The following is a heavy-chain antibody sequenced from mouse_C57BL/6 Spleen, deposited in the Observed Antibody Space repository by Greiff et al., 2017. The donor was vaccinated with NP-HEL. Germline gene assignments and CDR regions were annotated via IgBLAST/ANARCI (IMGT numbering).Heavy chain of an antibody. V-gene: IGHV1-69*01. CDR2: IDPSDSYT. D-gene: IGHD1-1*01. Sequence: VQLQQPGAELVMPGASVKLSCKASGYTFTSYWMHWVKQRPGQGLEWIGEIDPSDSYTNYNQKFKGKSTLTVDKSSSTAYMQLSSLTSEDSAVYYCARHSTTVVATDAMDYWGQGTSVTVSS. J-gene: IGHJ4*01. CDR1: GYTFTSYW. CDR3: ARHSTTVVATDAMDY.